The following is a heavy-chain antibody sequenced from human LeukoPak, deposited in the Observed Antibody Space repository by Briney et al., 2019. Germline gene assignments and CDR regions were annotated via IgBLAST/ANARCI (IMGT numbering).Heavy chain of an antibody. V-gene: IGHV1-69*06. Sequence: ASVKVSCKASGGTFSSYAISWVRQAPGQGLEWMGRIIPIFGTANYAQKFQGRVTITADKSTSTAYMELSSLRSEDTAVYYCAKDGQQLVIFYYFDYWGQGTLVTVSS. CDR3: AKDGQQLVIFYYFDY. D-gene: IGHD6-13*01. CDR2: IIPIFGTA. J-gene: IGHJ4*02. CDR1: GGTFSSYA.